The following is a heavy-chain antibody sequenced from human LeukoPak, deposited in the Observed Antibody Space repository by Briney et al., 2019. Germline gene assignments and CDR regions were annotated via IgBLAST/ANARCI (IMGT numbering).Heavy chain of an antibody. D-gene: IGHD1-26*01. CDR2: IYHSGST. V-gene: IGHV4-39*07. Sequence: SETLSLTCTVSGGSISSSSYYWGWIRQPPGKGLEWIGYIYHSGSTYYNPTLKSRVTISVDRSKNQFSLKLSSVTAADTAVYYCARLELPNYFDYWGQGTLVTVSS. CDR1: GGSISSSSYY. J-gene: IGHJ4*02. CDR3: ARLELPNYFDY.